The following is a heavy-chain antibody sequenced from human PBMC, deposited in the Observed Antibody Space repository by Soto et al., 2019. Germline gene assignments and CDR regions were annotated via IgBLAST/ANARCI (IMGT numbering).Heavy chain of an antibody. V-gene: IGHV3-21*06. J-gene: IGHJ5*02. D-gene: IGHD1-7*01. Sequence: GGSLRLSCAASGFTFSRYSMNWVRRAPGKGLEWVSSISSTTNYIYYGDSMKGRFTISRDNAKNSLYLEMNSLRAEDTAVYYCARQSSDLTSNFDPWGQGTLVTVSS. CDR3: ARQSSDLTSNFDP. CDR2: ISSTTNYI. CDR1: GFTFSRYS.